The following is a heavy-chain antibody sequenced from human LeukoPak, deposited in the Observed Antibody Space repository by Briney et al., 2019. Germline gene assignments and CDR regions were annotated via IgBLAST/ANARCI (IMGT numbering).Heavy chain of an antibody. V-gene: IGHV3-74*01. Sequence: GGSLRLSCAASGSTFSSYWMHWARQAPGKGLVWVSRINSDGSSTSYADSVKGRFTISRDNAKNTLYLQMNSLRAEDTAVYYCARPYYDILTGTLQDWFDPWGQGTLVTVSS. D-gene: IGHD3-9*01. CDR2: INSDGSST. CDR3: ARPYYDILTGTLQDWFDP. CDR1: GSTFSSYW. J-gene: IGHJ5*02.